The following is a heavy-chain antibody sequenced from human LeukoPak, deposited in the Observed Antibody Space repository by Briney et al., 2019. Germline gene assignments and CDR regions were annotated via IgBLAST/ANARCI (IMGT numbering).Heavy chain of an antibody. Sequence: GGSLRLSCAASGITFSNAWISWVRQAPGKGLEWVGRIKSKTDGGKTDYAAPVKGRFTISRDDSKHTLYLQMNSLKSEDTAVYYCTTVDTAMVYYYYYYYMDVWGKGTTVTVSS. D-gene: IGHD5-18*01. J-gene: IGHJ6*03. CDR2: IKSKTDGGKT. V-gene: IGHV3-15*01. CDR1: GITFSNAW. CDR3: TTVDTAMVYYYYYYYMDV.